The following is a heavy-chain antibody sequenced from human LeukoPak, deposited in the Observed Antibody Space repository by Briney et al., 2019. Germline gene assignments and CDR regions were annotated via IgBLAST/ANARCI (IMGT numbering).Heavy chain of an antibody. Sequence: PSETLSLTCTVSGDSISSYYWSWIRQPPGKGLEWIGYIYHSGSTNYNPSLKSRATISVDTSKNQFSLKLSSVTAADTAVYYCARDPADCGGDCFYWYFDLWGRGTLVTVSS. V-gene: IGHV4-59*01. D-gene: IGHD2-21*02. CDR3: ARDPADCGGDCFYWYFDL. CDR1: GDSISSYY. CDR2: IYHSGST. J-gene: IGHJ2*01.